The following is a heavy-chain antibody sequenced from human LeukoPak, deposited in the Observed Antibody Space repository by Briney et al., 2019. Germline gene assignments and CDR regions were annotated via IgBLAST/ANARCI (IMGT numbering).Heavy chain of an antibody. D-gene: IGHD4-17*01. CDR2: IKQDGSEK. CDR1: GFTFSSYW. J-gene: IGHJ3*02. CDR3: ARPSTVTTENDAFDI. Sequence: GGSLRLSCAASGFTFSSYWMSWVRQAPGKGLEWVANIKQDGSEKYYVDSVKGRFTISRDNAKNSLYLQMNSLRAEDTAVYYCARPSTVTTENDAFDIWGQGTMVTVSS. V-gene: IGHV3-7*01.